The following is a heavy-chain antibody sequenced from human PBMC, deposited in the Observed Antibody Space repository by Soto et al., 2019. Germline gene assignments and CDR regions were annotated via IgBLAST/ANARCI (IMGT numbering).Heavy chain of an antibody. D-gene: IGHD5-12*01. CDR1: GGTFSSYA. J-gene: IGHJ6*02. Sequence: SVKVSCKASGGTFSSYAISWVRQAPGQGLEWMGGIIPIFGTANYAQKFQGRVTITADESTSTAYMELSSLRSEDTAVYYCARMDVEMATSYYYYYGMDVWGQGTTVTVSS. CDR2: IIPIFGTA. V-gene: IGHV1-69*13. CDR3: ARMDVEMATSYYYYYGMDV.